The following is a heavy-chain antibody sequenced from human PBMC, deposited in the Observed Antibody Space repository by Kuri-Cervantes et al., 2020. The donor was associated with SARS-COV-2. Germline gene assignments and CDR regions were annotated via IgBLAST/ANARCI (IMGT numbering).Heavy chain of an antibody. Sequence: SVKVSCKASGGTFSSYAISWVRQVPGQGLEWMGGIIPIFGTANYAQKFQGRVTITADESTSTAYMELSSLRSEDTAVYYCARDTVLYCSSTSCYEHGMDVWGQGTTVTVSS. D-gene: IGHD2-2*01. CDR1: GGTFSSYA. V-gene: IGHV1-69*13. CDR2: IIPIFGTA. CDR3: ARDTVLYCSSTSCYEHGMDV. J-gene: IGHJ6*02.